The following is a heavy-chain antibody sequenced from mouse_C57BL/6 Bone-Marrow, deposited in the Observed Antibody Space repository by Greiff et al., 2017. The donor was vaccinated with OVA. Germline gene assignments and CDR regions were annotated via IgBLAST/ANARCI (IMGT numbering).Heavy chain of an antibody. J-gene: IGHJ3*01. CDR1: GYTFTSYW. D-gene: IGHD1-1*01. CDR3: ARPHYYGSSYWAWFAY. CDR2: IHPNSGST. V-gene: IGHV1-64*01. Sequence: QVQLQQPGAELVKPGASVKLSCKASGYTFTSYWMHWVKQRPGQGLEWIGMIHPNSGSTNYNEKFKSKATLTVDKSSSTAYMQLSSLTSEDSAVYYCARPHYYGSSYWAWFAYWGQGTLVTVSA.